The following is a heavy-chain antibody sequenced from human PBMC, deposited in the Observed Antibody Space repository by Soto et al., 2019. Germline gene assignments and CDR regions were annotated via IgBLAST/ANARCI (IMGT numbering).Heavy chain of an antibody. CDR3: ARHPSDFWFDP. Sequence: QLQLQESGPGLVKPSETLSLTCSVSGGSISSSSYFWGWIRQPPGKGLEWIGSIYYSGSTYYNPSTKSRVPVSVATSKNQFSLNLSSVTAADTAVYYCARHPSDFWFDPWGQGTLVTVSS. CDR1: GGSISSSSYF. J-gene: IGHJ5*02. V-gene: IGHV4-39*01. CDR2: IYYSGST. D-gene: IGHD2-21*02.